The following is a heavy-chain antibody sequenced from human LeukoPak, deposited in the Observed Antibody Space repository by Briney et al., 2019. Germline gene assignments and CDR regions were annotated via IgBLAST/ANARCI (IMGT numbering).Heavy chain of an antibody. V-gene: IGHV3-21*01. CDR3: ARDLEVGNSLSALDY. Sequence: PGGSLRLSCAASGFTFSSYSMNWVRQAPGGGLGWGSSISSSSSYIYYADSVKGRFTISRDNAKNSLYLQMNSLRAEDTAVYYCARDLEVGNSLSALDYWGQGTLVTVSS. J-gene: IGHJ4*02. D-gene: IGHD1/OR15-1a*01. CDR2: ISSSSSYI. CDR1: GFTFSSYS.